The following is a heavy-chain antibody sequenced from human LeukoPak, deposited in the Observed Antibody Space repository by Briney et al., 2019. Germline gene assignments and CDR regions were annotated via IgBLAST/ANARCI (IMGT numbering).Heavy chain of an antibody. CDR2: INSEGTST. Sequence: GGSLRLSXAASGFTFGSYWMHWVRQTPGKGLVCVSRINSEGTSTSYADSVKGRFTTSRDNAKNTLYLQMNSLRAEDTAVYYCARAIHLVGAFDIWGQGTMVTVSS. CDR3: ARAIHLVGAFDI. J-gene: IGHJ3*02. D-gene: IGHD1-26*01. CDR1: GFTFGSYW. V-gene: IGHV3-74*01.